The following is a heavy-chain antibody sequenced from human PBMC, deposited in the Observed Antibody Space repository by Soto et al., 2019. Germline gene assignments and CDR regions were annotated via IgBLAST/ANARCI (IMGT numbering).Heavy chain of an antibody. CDR1: GGSFSGYY. J-gene: IGHJ6*02. CDR3: ARVNYYDSSGYYYYYYGMDV. D-gene: IGHD3-22*01. Sequence: SETLSLTCAVYGGSFSGYYWSWIRQPPGKGLEWIGEINHSGSTNYNPSLKSRVTISVDTSKNQFSLKLSSVTAADTAVYYCARVNYYDSSGYYYYYYGMDVWGQGTTVTVSS. CDR2: INHSGST. V-gene: IGHV4-34*01.